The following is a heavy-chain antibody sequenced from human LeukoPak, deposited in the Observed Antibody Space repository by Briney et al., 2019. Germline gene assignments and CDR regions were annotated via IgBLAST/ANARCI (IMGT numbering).Heavy chain of an antibody. CDR1: RFTSTSYS. J-gene: IGHJ4*02. CDR2: ISRSSIYI. CDR3: ASVVMVRGEYWFDY. V-gene: IGHV3-21*01. Sequence: GGSLRLSSAPSRFTSTSYSMNTGPEAPGQELGWVSSISRSSIYIYYADTVQGRVTISRDNAKNSMYLRMSRLRAENTTVQYSASVVMVRGEYWFDYWGEGTLVTVSS. D-gene: IGHD3-10*01.